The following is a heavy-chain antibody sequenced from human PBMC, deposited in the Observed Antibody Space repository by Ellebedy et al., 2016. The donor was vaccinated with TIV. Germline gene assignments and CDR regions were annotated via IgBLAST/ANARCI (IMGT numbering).Heavy chain of an antibody. CDR2: ISNTGTRR. J-gene: IGHJ4*02. V-gene: IGHV3-23*01. Sequence: PGGSLRLSCAASGFSFNSYAMTWVRQAPGKGLEWVSTISNTGTRRYYAESVEGRFIISRDNSKRTLFLQMNSLRAEDTAIYYSAKGRGGGSDSPTPRYYFDYWGLGTLVTVSS. CDR3: AKGRGGGSDSPTPRYYFDY. D-gene: IGHD2/OR15-2a*01. CDR1: GFSFNSYA.